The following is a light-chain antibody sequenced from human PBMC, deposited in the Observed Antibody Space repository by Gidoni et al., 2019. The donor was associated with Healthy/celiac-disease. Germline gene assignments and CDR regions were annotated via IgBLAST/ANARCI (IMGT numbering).Light chain of an antibody. J-gene: IGKJ1*01. CDR3: MQALQAPWT. V-gene: IGKV2-28*01. Sequence: DIGRTQSPLSLPVTPGEPASISCRSSQSLMHSDGYNYLDWYLQKPGQSPQLLIYLGSNRASGVPDRFSGSGSGTDFTLNISRVEAEDVGVYYCMQALQAPWTFGQGTKVEIK. CDR1: QSLMHSDGYNY. CDR2: LGS.